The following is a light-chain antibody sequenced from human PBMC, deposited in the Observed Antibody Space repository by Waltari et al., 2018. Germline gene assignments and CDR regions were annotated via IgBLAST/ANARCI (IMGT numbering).Light chain of an antibody. Sequence: SVLTQPPSASGTPGQRVTISCSGSSSNVGSGLVNWYKQLPRTAPKLLIHSNDPRPPGVPGPFSGPRSCTSAPLANSGLQAEDGAEYFCAAWDGNLNGVLFGRGTKLTVL. J-gene: IGLJ3*02. CDR1: SSNVGSGL. CDR3: AAWDGNLNGVL. V-gene: IGLV1-44*01. CDR2: SND.